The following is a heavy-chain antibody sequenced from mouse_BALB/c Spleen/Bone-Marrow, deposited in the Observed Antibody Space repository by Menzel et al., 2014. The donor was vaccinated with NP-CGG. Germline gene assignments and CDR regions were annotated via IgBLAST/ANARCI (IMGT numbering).Heavy chain of an antibody. CDR3: ARKGAMITHYYAMDY. CDR1: GFTFSSFG. CDR2: ISNGSSTI. V-gene: IGHV5-17*02. Sequence: DVKLVESGGGLVQPGGSRKLSCAASGFTFSSFGMHWVRQAPEKGLEWVANISNGSSTIYYADTVKGRFTISRDNPKNTLFLQMTSLRSEDTAIYYCARKGAMITHYYAMDYWGQGTLVTVSS. J-gene: IGHJ4*01. D-gene: IGHD2-4*01.